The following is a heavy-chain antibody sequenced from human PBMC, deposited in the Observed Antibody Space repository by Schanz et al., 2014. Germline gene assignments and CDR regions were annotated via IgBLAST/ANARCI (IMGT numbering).Heavy chain of an antibody. CDR1: GFTFDKYA. D-gene: IGHD3-10*01. J-gene: IGHJ3*02. CDR3: AKGRFGELSAFDI. V-gene: IGHV3-74*02. Sequence: EVQLVESGGGLVQPGKSLRLSCAASGFTFDKYAMHWVRQAPGMGLEWVARINSVGSNTDYADSVTGRFTISRDNAKNTLYLQMNSLRAEDTAVYYCAKGRFGELSAFDIWGQGTMVTVSS. CDR2: INSVGSNT.